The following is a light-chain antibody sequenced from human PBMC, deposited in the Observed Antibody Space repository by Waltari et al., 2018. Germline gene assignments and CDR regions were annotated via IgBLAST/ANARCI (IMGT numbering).Light chain of an antibody. CDR2: DNF. Sequence: QSVLTQPPSISAAAGQTVTNTCSGTRSNIGDYSASWYQQVPETAPKTLLYDNFKRPSGVSDRFSGSKSGTSATLVITGLQTGDEADYFCGTWDASLTAWVFGGGTRLSVL. V-gene: IGLV1-51*01. CDR1: RSNIGDYS. J-gene: IGLJ3*02. CDR3: GTWDASLTAWV.